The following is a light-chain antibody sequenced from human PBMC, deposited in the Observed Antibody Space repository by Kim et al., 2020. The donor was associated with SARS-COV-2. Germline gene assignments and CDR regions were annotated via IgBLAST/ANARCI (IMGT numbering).Light chain of an antibody. V-gene: IGKV1-16*02. CDR2: AAS. Sequence: ASIGDRVTITCRASQDISHYLSWFQQKPGTAPKSLIYAASSLEGGVPSKFSGSGSGTDFTLTISNLQPEDFATYYCLHYKSYPLTFGGGTKVDIK. J-gene: IGKJ4*01. CDR1: QDISHY. CDR3: LHYKSYPLT.